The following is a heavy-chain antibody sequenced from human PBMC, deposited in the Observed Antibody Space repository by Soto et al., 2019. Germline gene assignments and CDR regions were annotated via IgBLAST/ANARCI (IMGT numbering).Heavy chain of an antibody. V-gene: IGHV1-69*02. J-gene: IGHJ4*02. CDR2: IIPILGIA. CDR3: ARHYCGGDCYSRYYFDY. Sequence: QVQLVQSGAEVKKPGSSVKVSCKASGGTFSSYTISWVRQAPGQGLEWMGRIIPILGIANYAQKFQGRVTITADKSTSTAYMELSSLRSEDTAVYYCARHYCGGDCYSRYYFDYWGQGTLVTVSS. D-gene: IGHD2-21*01. CDR1: GGTFSSYT.